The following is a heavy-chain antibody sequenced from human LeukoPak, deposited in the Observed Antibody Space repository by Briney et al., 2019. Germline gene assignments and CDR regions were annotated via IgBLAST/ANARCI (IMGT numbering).Heavy chain of an antibody. CDR1: GFTFSSYG. Sequence: PGGSLRLSCAASGFTFSSYGMHWVRRAPGKGLEWVAVISYDGSNKYYADSVKGRFTISRDNSKNTLYLQMNSLRAEDTAVYYCAKEGFDSWGQGTLVTVSS. V-gene: IGHV3-30*18. J-gene: IGHJ4*02. CDR3: AKEGFDS. CDR2: ISYDGSNK.